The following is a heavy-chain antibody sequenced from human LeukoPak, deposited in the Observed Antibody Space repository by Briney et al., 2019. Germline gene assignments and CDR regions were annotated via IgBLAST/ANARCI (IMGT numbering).Heavy chain of an antibody. CDR3: ARGGVMVRGVTLFGFDY. J-gene: IGHJ4*02. CDR1: GFTVSSHY. D-gene: IGHD3-10*01. CDR2: IYSGGST. Sequence: GGSLRLSCAASGFTVSSHYMSWVRQAPGKGLEWVSVIYSGGSTYYADSVKGRFTISRDNSKNTLYLQMNSLRAEDTAVYYCARGGVMVRGVTLFGFDYWGQGTLVTVSS. V-gene: IGHV3-53*01.